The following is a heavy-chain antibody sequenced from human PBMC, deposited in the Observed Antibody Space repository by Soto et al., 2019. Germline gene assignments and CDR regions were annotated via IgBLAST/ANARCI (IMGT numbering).Heavy chain of an antibody. V-gene: IGHV5-10-1*01. CDR3: AREEWELGGHWFHP. J-gene: IGHJ5*02. CDR2: IDPNDSYT. D-gene: IGHD1-26*01. CDR1: GFRFTNFW. Sequence: PGESLKISCKASGFRFTNFWISWMRQMPGKGLEWMGKIDPNDSYTKYSPSFQGHVTISVDKSISTAYLHWSSLKASDTAMYFCAREEWELGGHWFHPWGQGTLVTVSS.